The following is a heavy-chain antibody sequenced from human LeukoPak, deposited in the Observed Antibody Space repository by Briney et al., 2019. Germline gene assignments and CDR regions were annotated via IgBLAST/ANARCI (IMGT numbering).Heavy chain of an antibody. D-gene: IGHD1-14*01. J-gene: IGHJ4*02. CDR1: GGSISSYY. CDR3: ARDRTHFDY. V-gene: IGHV4-59*01. Sequence: SETLSLTCTVSGGSISSYYWSWIRQPPGKGLEWIGYIYYSGSTNYNPSLKSRVTISVDTSKNQFSLKLSPVTAADTAVYYCARDRTHFDYWGQGTLVTVSS. CDR2: IYYSGST.